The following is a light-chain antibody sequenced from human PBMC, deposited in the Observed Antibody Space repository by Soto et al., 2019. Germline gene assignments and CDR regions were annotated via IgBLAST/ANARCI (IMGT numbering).Light chain of an antibody. CDR3: SSYASNVV. V-gene: IGLV2-14*03. J-gene: IGLJ2*01. CDR1: SSDIGGVYNR. Sequence: QSALTQPASVSGSPGQSIAVSGTATSSDIGGVYNRVSWYQQHPGKAPKLIIYDVSARPSGVSNRFSGSKSGNTASLTISGLQADDEADYYCSSYASNVVFGGGTNVTVL. CDR2: DVS.